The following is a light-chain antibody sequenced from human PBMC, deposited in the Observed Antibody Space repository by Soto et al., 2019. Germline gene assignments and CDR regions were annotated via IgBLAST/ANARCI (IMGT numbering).Light chain of an antibody. CDR3: SLHTSANTYV. J-gene: IGLJ1*01. CDR1: STDFVSYNR. V-gene: IGLV2-18*01. CDR2: EAS. Sequence: QSALTQPPSVSGAPGQSVTISCTGTSTDFVSYNRVSWYQQPPGTAPKLIIYEASNRPSGVPDRFSGSKSGNTASLTISGLQAADVAAYYCSLHTSANTYVSGTGTKGTVL.